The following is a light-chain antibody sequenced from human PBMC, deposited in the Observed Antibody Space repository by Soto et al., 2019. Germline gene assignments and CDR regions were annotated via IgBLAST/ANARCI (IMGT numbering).Light chain of an antibody. J-gene: IGKJ4*01. CDR2: AAS. CDR3: QQLNSYPPT. CDR1: QGISSY. Sequence: DIQLTQSPSFLSASVGDRVTITCRASQGISSYLAWYQQKPGQAPKLLIYAASTLPSGVPSRFSGSGSGTEFTLTISSLQPEDFANYYCQQLNSYPPTFGGGTKVEIK. V-gene: IGKV1-9*01.